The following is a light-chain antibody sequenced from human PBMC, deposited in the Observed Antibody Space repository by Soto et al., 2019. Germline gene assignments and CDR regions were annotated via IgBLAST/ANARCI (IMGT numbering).Light chain of an antibody. V-gene: IGLV2-23*01. CDR1: SSDVGVFHY. CDR2: EGI. CDR3: CSYVGATTYV. Sequence: QSALTQPASVSGSPGQSITLSCTGTSSDVGVFHYVSWYQQHPGKAPKVIVYEGIKRPSGVSDRFSGSTSGSTASLTISGLQAEDEAEYYCCSYVGATTYVFGSGTKLTVL. J-gene: IGLJ1*01.